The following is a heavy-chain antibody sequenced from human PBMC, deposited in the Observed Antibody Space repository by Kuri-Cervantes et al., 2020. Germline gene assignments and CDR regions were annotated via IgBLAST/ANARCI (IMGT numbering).Heavy chain of an antibody. D-gene: IGHD3-10*01. CDR1: GFTFSSYG. CDR2: LWYDGSNK. Sequence: GGSLRLSCAASGFTFSSYGMHWVRQAPGKGLEWVAVLWYDGSNKYYADSVKGRFTISRDNSKNTLYLQMNSLRAEDTAVYYCAKEPPITMDTEYFQHWGQGALVTVSS. J-gene: IGHJ1*01. V-gene: IGHV3-30*02. CDR3: AKEPPITMDTEYFQH.